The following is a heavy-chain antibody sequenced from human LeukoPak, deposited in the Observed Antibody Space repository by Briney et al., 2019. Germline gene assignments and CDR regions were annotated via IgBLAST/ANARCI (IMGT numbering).Heavy chain of an antibody. D-gene: IGHD4-17*01. J-gene: IGHJ4*02. CDR1: GFTFSTYS. CDR2: VSSSSSYI. Sequence: PGGSLRLSCAASGFTFSTYSMNWVRQAPGKGLEWVSSVSSSSSYIYYVDSVKGRFTISRDNAKNSLYLQMSSLRAEDPAVYYCARDKTTVPFDYWGQGTLVTVSS. V-gene: IGHV3-21*01. CDR3: ARDKTTVPFDY.